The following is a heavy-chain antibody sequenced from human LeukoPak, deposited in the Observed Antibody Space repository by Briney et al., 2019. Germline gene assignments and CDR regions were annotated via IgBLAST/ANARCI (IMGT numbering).Heavy chain of an antibody. CDR1: GGSISSGSYY. V-gene: IGHV4-61*02. CDR3: ARDYLGYYYYMDV. J-gene: IGHJ6*03. Sequence: SQTLSLTCTVSGGSISSGSYYWSWIRQPAGKGLEWIGRIYTSGSTNYNPSLKSRVTISVDTSKNQFSLKLSSVTAADTAGYYCARDYLGYYYYMDVWGKGTTVTVSS. CDR2: IYTSGST.